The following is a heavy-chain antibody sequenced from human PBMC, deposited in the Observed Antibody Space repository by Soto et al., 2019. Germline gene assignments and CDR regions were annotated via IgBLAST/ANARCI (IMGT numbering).Heavy chain of an antibody. CDR3: ATQRGGGGY. V-gene: IGHV3-53*01. Sequence: EVQLVESGGGLIQPGGSLRLSCAVSGFTVSNNYMSWVRQAPGKGLEGVSVIYSGGYTAYGDSVKGRFTISRDNSKNTLYLKINSTRAHDRGGFYGATQRGGGGYWGQGTLVTVSS. D-gene: IGHD6-25*01. CDR2: IYSGGYT. CDR1: GFTVSNNY. J-gene: IGHJ4*02.